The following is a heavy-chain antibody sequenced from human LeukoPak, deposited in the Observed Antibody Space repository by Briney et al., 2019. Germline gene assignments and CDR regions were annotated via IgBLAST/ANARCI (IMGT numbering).Heavy chain of an antibody. Sequence: GRSLRLSCAASGFTFDDYAMHWVRQAPGKGLEWVSGISWNSGSIGYADSVKGRFTISRDNAKNSLYLQMNSLRAEDTALYYCATSAKGYYYDSSGYYSNWGQGTLVTVSS. CDR3: ATSAKGYYYDSSGYYSN. J-gene: IGHJ4*02. D-gene: IGHD3-22*01. CDR1: GFTFDDYA. CDR2: ISWNSGSI. V-gene: IGHV3-9*01.